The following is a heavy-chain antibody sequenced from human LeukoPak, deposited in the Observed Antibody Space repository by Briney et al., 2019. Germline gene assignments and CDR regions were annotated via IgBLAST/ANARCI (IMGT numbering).Heavy chain of an antibody. CDR3: ARSHTVTTYYFDY. CDR2: ISSNGGST. Sequence: GGSLRLSCAASGFTFSSYAMHWVRQAPGKGLEYVSAISSNGGSTYYANSVKGRFTISRDNSKNTPYLQMGSLRAEDMAVYYCARSHTVTTYYFDYWGQGTLVTVSS. CDR1: GFTFSSYA. D-gene: IGHD4-17*01. J-gene: IGHJ4*02. V-gene: IGHV3-64*01.